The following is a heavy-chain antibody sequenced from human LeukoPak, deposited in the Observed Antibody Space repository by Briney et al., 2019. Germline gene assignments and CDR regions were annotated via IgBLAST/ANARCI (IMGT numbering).Heavy chain of an antibody. V-gene: IGHV1-46*01. Sequence: ASVKVSCKASGYTFTSYYMHWVRQAPGQGLEWMGIINPSGGSTSYAQKFQGRVTMTRDTSTSTVYMELSSLRSEDTAVYYCARPGWKYSYYDFWSGYATDDAFDIWGQGTMVTVSS. D-gene: IGHD3-3*01. CDR3: ARPGWKYSYYDFWSGYATDDAFDI. CDR2: INPSGGST. J-gene: IGHJ3*02. CDR1: GYTFTSYY.